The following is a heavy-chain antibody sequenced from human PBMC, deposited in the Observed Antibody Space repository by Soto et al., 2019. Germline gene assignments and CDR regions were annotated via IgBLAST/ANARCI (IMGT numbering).Heavy chain of an antibody. CDR2: IDGSGGTT. D-gene: IGHD3-10*01. Sequence: AGGSLRLSCAASGFPFSSTDMTWVRQAPGKGLDWVSTIDGSGGTTYYADSVKGRFTISRDNSMNTVYLQMSSLRADDTALYYCAKNSGWFNTWGQGALVTVPS. J-gene: IGHJ5*02. V-gene: IGHV3-23*01. CDR1: GFPFSSTD. CDR3: AKNSGWFNT.